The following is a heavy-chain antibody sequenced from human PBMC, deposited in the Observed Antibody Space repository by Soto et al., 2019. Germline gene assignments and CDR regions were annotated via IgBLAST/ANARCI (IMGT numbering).Heavy chain of an antibody. CDR3: TRDFQRPMAYGMEV. D-gene: IGHD2-8*01. J-gene: IGHJ6*01. Sequence: PVGSLRLSCAYSVFTFSSYWMSWVRQAPGQGLEWVANVKYDGSQTYYVGSVKGRFTISRDNAKNSLYLQMNSLRAEDTAVYYCTRDFQRPMAYGMEVWGQGTTVTVS. V-gene: IGHV3-7*01. CDR2: VKYDGSQT. CDR1: VFTFSSYW.